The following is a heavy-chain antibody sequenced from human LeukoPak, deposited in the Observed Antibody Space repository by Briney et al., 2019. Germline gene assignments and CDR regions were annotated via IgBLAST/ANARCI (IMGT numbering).Heavy chain of an antibody. V-gene: IGHV3-21*01. CDR2: ISSSSSYI. CDR1: GFTFSSYS. J-gene: IGHJ4*02. D-gene: IGHD3-3*01. Sequence: GGSLRLSCAASGFTFSSYSMNWVRQAPGKGLEWVSSISSSSSYIYYADSVKGRFTISRDNAKNSLYLQMNSLRAEDTAVYYFARVGSGYYLSDMNYWGQGTLVTVSS. CDR3: ARVGSGYYLSDMNY.